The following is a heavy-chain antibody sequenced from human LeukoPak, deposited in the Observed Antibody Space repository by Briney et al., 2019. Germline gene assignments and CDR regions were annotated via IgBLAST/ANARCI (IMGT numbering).Heavy chain of an antibody. D-gene: IGHD5-12*01. Sequence: ASVKDSCKASGLTFTGVNYIHWVRQAPGQGPEWMGWINTNSGVTDYARKFQGRVTMTRDTSISTAYMELYRLTSDDTAMYYCTRDRLSKWFDPWGQGTLVTVSS. CDR1: GLTFTGVNY. J-gene: IGHJ5*02. V-gene: IGHV1-2*02. CDR3: TRDRLSKWFDP. CDR2: INTNSGVT.